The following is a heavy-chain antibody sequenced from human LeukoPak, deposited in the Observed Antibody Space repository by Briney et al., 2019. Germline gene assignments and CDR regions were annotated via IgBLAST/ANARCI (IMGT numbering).Heavy chain of an antibody. J-gene: IGHJ5*02. Sequence: SQTLSLTCTVSGGSISSGGYYWSWIRQHPGKGLEWIGCIYYSGTTYYHPSLTSRVAISVDTSKNQFSLNLTSVTAADTAVYYCARLYIGGYSRSTNYNWFDPWGQGTLVTVSS. V-gene: IGHV4-31*03. CDR1: GGSISSGGYY. CDR2: IYYSGTT. CDR3: ARLYIGGYSRSTNYNWFDP. D-gene: IGHD6-13*01.